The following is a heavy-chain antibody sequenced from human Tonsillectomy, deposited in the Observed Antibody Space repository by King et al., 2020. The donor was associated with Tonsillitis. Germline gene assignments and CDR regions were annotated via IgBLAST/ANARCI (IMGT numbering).Heavy chain of an antibody. V-gene: IGHV5-10-1*03. J-gene: IGHJ4*02. Sequence: VQLVESGAEVKKPGESLRISCKGSGYSFTSYWISWVRQIPGKGLEWMGRIDPSDSYTNYSPSFQGHVTISADKSISTAYLQWSSLKASDTAMYYCARLLGGIFSIDYWGQGTLVTVSS. CDR3: ARLLGGIFSIDY. CDR2: IDPSDSYT. CDR1: GYSFTSYW. D-gene: IGHD2-15*01.